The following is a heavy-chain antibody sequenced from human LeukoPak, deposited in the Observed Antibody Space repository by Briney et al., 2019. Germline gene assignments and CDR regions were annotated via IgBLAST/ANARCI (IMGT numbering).Heavy chain of an antibody. J-gene: IGHJ3*02. CDR3: ARGGGYTNLGAVGAFDI. CDR2: IYSGGST. V-gene: IGHV3-53*01. Sequence: GGPLRLSCAASGFTVSSNYMSWVRQAPGKGLEWVSVIYSGGSTYYADSVKGRFTISRDNSKNTLYLQMNSLRAEDTAVYYCARGGGYTNLGAVGAFDIWGQGTMVTVSS. CDR1: GFTVSSNY. D-gene: IGHD5-24*01.